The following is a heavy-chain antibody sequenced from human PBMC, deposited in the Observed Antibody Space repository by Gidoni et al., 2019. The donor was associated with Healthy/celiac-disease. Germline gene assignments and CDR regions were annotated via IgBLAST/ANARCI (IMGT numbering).Heavy chain of an antibody. CDR3: ARGYCSGGSCYIGGFDY. CDR2: INHSGST. Sequence: QVQLQQWGAGLLKPSATLSLTCAVYGGSFSGYYWSWIRQPPGKGLEWIGEINHSGSTNYNPSLKSRVTISVDTSKNQFSLKLSSVTAADTAVYYCARGYCSGGSCYIGGFDYWGQGTLVTVSS. CDR1: GGSFSGYY. D-gene: IGHD2-15*01. J-gene: IGHJ4*02. V-gene: IGHV4-34*01.